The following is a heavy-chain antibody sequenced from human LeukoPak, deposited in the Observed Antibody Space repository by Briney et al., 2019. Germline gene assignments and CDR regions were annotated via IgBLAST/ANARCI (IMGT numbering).Heavy chain of an antibody. J-gene: IGHJ4*02. CDR3: ARDASGYGYYFDY. D-gene: IGHD5-12*01. Sequence: SQTLSLTCAISGDSVSSTSSAWNWIRQSPSGGLEWLGRTYYRSKWYFEYAVSVKSRITINPDTSKNQFSLRLNSVTPGDTAVYYCARDASGYGYYFDYWGQGTLVTVSS. CDR1: GDSVSSTSSA. CDR2: TYYRSKWYF. V-gene: IGHV6-1*01.